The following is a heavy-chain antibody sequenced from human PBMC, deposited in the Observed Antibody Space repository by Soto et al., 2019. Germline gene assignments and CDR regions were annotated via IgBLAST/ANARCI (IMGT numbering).Heavy chain of an antibody. V-gene: IGHV1-3*01. J-gene: IGHJ5*02. CDR2: INADKGDT. Sequence: QAQLVQSGAEVKKPGASVKVSCKASGYSFTDFAMHWVRLASGQRLEWMGWINADKGDTKYSPKFQGRVTITRDTSATTVYMELMSLRSEDTAVYYCARGPLSGVATIWDYPNWFDPWGQGSLVTVST. CDR1: GYSFTDFA. CDR3: ARGPLSGVATIWDYPNWFDP. D-gene: IGHD5-12*01.